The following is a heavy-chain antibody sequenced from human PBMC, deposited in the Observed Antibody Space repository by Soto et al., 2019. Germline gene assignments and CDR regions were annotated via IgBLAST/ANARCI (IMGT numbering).Heavy chain of an antibody. CDR3: AKDRTPYCGGDCRYYFDY. CDR2: ISGSSTDV. Sequence: EVQLVESGGGLVKPGGSLRLACVASRFTFSSFTMNWVRQAPGKGLEWVSSISGSSTDVHYADSVKGRFTISRDNSKNTLYLQMNSLRAEDTAVYYCAKDRTPYCGGDCRYYFDYWGQGTLVTVSS. CDR1: RFTFSSFT. V-gene: IGHV3-21*04. J-gene: IGHJ4*02. D-gene: IGHD2-21*02.